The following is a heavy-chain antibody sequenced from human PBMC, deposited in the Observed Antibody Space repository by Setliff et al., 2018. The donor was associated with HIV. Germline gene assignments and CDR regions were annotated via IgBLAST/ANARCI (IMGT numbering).Heavy chain of an antibody. Sequence: ASVKVSCKTSDYIFLSYGISWVRQAPGQGLEWMGWVSPYNGDTKYAQKFQGRVTMTIDTATRTAYMEVRSLRSDDTAVYYCAREPSGWYSKDNWFDPWGQGTLVTVSS. D-gene: IGHD6-19*01. CDR1: DYIFLSYG. CDR2: VSPYNGDT. V-gene: IGHV1-18*01. CDR3: AREPSGWYSKDNWFDP. J-gene: IGHJ5*02.